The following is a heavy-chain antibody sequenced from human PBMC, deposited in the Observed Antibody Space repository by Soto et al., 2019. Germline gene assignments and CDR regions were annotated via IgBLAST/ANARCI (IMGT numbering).Heavy chain of an antibody. Sequence: QVQLVQSGAEEKKPGASVKVSCKASGYTFTSYAMHWVRKAPGQRLEWMGWINAGNGNTKYSQKFQGRVTITRDTSASTAYMELSSLRSEDTAVYYCARVLVGATPVDYWGQGTLVTVSS. J-gene: IGHJ4*02. CDR1: GYTFTSYA. CDR2: INAGNGNT. D-gene: IGHD1-26*01. CDR3: ARVLVGATPVDY. V-gene: IGHV1-3*05.